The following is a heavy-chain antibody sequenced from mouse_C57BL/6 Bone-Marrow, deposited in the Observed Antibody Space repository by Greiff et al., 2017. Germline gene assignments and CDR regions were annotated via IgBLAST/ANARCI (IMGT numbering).Heavy chain of an antibody. CDR3: ARRTYYAMDY. Sequence: LVESGAELARPGASVKLSCKASGYTFTSYGISWVKQRTGQGLEWIGEIYPRSGNTYYNEKFKGKATLTADKSSSTAYMELRSLTSEDSAVYFCARRTYYAMDYWGQGTSVTVSS. V-gene: IGHV1-81*01. CDR2: IYPRSGNT. J-gene: IGHJ4*01. CDR1: GYTFTSYG.